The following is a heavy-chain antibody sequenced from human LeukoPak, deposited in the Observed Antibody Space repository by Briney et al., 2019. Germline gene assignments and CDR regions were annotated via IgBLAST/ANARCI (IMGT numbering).Heavy chain of an antibody. D-gene: IGHD4-23*01. CDR1: GFTFSSYW. Sequence: GGSLRLSCAASGFTFSSYWMSWVRQAPGKGLEWVAKIKQDGSEKYYGDSVKGRFTISRDNSKNTLYLQMNSLRPEDTAVYYCAKVRVGTPHFDYWGQGTLVTVSS. J-gene: IGHJ4*02. CDR3: AKVRVGTPHFDY. CDR2: IKQDGSEK. V-gene: IGHV3-7*01.